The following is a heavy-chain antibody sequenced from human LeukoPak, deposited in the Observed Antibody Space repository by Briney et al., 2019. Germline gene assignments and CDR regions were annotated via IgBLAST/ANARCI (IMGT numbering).Heavy chain of an antibody. D-gene: IGHD3-16*02. CDR2: INPNSGGT. V-gene: IGHV1-2*02. Sequence: EASVKVSCKASGYTFTGYYMHWVRQAPGQGLEWMGWINPNSGGTNYAQKLQGRVTMTTDTSTSTAYMELRSLRSDDTAVYYCARDAGDYVWGSYRPSFARNDYWGQGTLVTVSS. CDR1: GYTFTGYY. CDR3: ARDAGDYVWGSYRPSFARNDY. J-gene: IGHJ4*02.